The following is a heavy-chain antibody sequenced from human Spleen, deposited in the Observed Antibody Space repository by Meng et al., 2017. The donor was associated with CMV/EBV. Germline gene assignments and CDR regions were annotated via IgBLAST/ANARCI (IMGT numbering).Heavy chain of an antibody. Sequence: GESLKISCAASGFNFRSYAMSWVRQAPGRGLGWVSIIYSSDSSTYYADSVKGRFTISRDNSKNTVYLQMNSLRAEDTAIYYCAKDLPVYSNNWNYYGMDVWGQGTRVTVSS. D-gene: IGHD4-11*01. CDR2: IYSSDSST. J-gene: IGHJ6*02. CDR3: AKDLPVYSNNWNYYGMDV. V-gene: IGHV3-23*03. CDR1: GFNFRSYA.